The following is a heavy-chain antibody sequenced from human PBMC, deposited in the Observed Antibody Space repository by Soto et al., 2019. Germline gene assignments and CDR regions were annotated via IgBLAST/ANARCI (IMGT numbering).Heavy chain of an antibody. CDR3: ARDKVRPEYSSSFAQKYYYYGMDV. CDR1: GYTFTSYG. CDR2: ISAYNGNT. D-gene: IGHD6-6*01. Sequence: ASVKVSCKASGYTFTSYGISWVRQAPGQGLEWMGWISAYNGNTNYAQKLQGRVTMTTDTSTSTAYMELRSLRSDDTAVYYCARDKVRPEYSSSFAQKYYYYGMDVWGQGTTVTVSS. V-gene: IGHV1-18*01. J-gene: IGHJ6*02.